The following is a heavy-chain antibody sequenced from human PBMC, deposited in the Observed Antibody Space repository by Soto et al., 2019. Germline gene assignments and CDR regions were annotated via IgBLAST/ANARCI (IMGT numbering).Heavy chain of an antibody. D-gene: IGHD3-10*01. CDR3: ARHGASFESGENPLYWFDP. CDR1: GGSISSSSYY. CDR2: IYYSGST. Sequence: QLQLQESGPGLVKPSETLSLTCTVSGGSISSSSYYWGWIRQPPGKGLEWIGSIYYSGSTYYNPSLRSRVTISVDTSKNQFSLKLSSVTAADTAVYYCARHGASFESGENPLYWFDPWGQGTLVTVSS. V-gene: IGHV4-39*01. J-gene: IGHJ5*02.